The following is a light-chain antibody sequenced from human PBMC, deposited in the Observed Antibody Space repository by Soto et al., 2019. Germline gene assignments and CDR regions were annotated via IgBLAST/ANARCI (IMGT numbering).Light chain of an antibody. Sequence: EDVMTQSPLSLPFTLGERSSVACGXIQSLVYSDGNTYLNWFQQRPGQSPRRLIYKVSNRDSGVPDRFSGSGSGTDFTLKISRVEAEDVGVYYCMPPTVTFGQGTRLEI. J-gene: IGKJ5*01. V-gene: IGKV2-30*01. CDR3: MPPTVT. CDR2: KVS. CDR1: QSLVYSDGNTY.